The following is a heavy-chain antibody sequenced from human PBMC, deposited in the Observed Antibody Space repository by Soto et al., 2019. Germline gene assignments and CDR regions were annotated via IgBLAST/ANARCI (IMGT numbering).Heavy chain of an antibody. J-gene: IGHJ4*02. Sequence: ASETLSLTCTVSGYSISSGCYWGWIRQPPGKRLEWIGSMYPTGSTYYNPSLKSRVTMSVDTSNNEFSLKLTSVTAADTAVYHCVRDLNYGLYYFDYWGQGTLVTV. CDR2: MYPTGST. CDR1: GYSISSGCY. V-gene: IGHV4-38-2*02. CDR3: VRDLNYGLYYFDY. D-gene: IGHD3-10*01.